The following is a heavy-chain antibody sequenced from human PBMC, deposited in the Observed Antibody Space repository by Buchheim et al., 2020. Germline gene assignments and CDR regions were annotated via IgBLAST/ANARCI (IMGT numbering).Heavy chain of an antibody. CDR1: GFTFSIFG. D-gene: IGHD7-27*01. CDR3: ARVRIWGTSNYYGMDV. Sequence: EVQLVESGGGLVQPGGSLRLSCAASGFTFSIFGMNWVRQAPGKGLEWVSYINPSGTTISYADYVRGRFTMSRDTANSSLYLPMDSLRAEDTAVYYCARVRIWGTSNYYGMDVWGQGTT. V-gene: IGHV3-48*04. J-gene: IGHJ6*02. CDR2: INPSGTTI.